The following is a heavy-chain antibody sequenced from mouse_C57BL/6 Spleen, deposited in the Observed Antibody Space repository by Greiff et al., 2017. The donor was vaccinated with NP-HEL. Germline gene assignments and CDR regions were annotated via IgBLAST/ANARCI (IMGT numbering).Heavy chain of an antibody. Sequence: QVQLKQPGAELVKPGASVKLSCKASGYTFTSYWMHWVKQRPGQGLEWIGMIHPNSGSTNYNEKFKSKATLTVDKSSSTAYMQLSSLTAADSAVYYCARGDTTMVTTRAMDDWGQGTSVTVSS. V-gene: IGHV1-64*01. CDR2: IHPNSGST. CDR3: ARGDTTMVTTRAMDD. J-gene: IGHJ4*01. D-gene: IGHD2-2*01. CDR1: GYTFTSYW.